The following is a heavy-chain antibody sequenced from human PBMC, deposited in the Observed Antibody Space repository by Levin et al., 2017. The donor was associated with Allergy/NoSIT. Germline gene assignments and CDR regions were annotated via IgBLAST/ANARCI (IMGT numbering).Heavy chain of an antibody. Sequence: NPSETLSLTCTVSGGSISSGGYYWSWIRQHPGKGLEWIGYIYYSGSTYYNPSLKSRVTISVDTSKNQFSLKLSSVTAADTAVYYCARGRDGSGSYYTPYYFDYWGQGTLVTVSS. V-gene: IGHV4-31*03. D-gene: IGHD3-10*01. CDR1: GGSISSGGYY. CDR2: IYYSGST. CDR3: ARGRDGSGSYYTPYYFDY. J-gene: IGHJ4*02.